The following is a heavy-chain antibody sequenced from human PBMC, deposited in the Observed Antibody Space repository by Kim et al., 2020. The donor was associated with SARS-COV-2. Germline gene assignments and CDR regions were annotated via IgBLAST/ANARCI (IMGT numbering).Heavy chain of an antibody. Sequence: GGSLRLSCAASGFTFDDYAMHWVRQAPGKGLEWVSGISWNSGSIGYADSVKGRFTISRDNAKNSLYLQMNSPRAEDTALYYCAKDRPPYYDILTGYYNTSGGGIDYWGQGTLVTVSS. D-gene: IGHD3-9*01. J-gene: IGHJ4*02. CDR3: AKDRPPYYDILTGYYNTSGGGIDY. CDR1: GFTFDDYA. V-gene: IGHV3-9*01. CDR2: ISWNSGSI.